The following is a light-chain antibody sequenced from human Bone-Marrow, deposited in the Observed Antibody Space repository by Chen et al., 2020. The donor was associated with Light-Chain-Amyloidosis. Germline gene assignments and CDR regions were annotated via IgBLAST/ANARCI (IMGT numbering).Light chain of an antibody. CDR2: RDT. J-gene: IGLJ2*01. Sequence: SYELTQPPSVSVSPGQTARITCSGDDLPTKYAYWYQQKPGQAPVLVIHRDTERPSGISERLYGSRSGTSATLTISGVQAEDEGDYQCQPADSSGTYEVIFGGGTKLTV. CDR1: DLPTKY. V-gene: IGLV3-25*03. CDR3: QPADSSGTYEVI.